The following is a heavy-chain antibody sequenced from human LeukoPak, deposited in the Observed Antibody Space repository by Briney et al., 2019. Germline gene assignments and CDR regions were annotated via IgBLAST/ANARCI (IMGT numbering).Heavy chain of an antibody. CDR1: GFTFSSFA. J-gene: IGHJ4*02. V-gene: IGHV3-23*01. Sequence: GGSLRPSCAASGFTFSSFAMSWVRQAPGKGLEWVSGIGGSDDSTSYADSVKGRFTISRDNSKNTLYLQMNSLRADDTAVYYCAKVYYDFWSGYYTPFDYWGQGTLVTVSS. CDR2: IGGSDDST. D-gene: IGHD3-3*01. CDR3: AKVYYDFWSGYYTPFDY.